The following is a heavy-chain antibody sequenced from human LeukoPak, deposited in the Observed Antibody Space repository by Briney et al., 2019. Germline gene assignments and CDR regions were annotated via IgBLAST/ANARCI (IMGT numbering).Heavy chain of an antibody. CDR2: IRAKVDGGTV. Sequence: GGSLRLSCAASGLSLGNAWMSWVRQVPGKGLEWLGRIRAKVDGGTVDYAAPMKGRFTISRDESENTLYLHLTSLKIEDAAVYYCTTLGGDNWCDWYFDLWGRGTLVTVSS. J-gene: IGHJ2*01. CDR3: TTLGGDNWCDWYFDL. D-gene: IGHD1-1*01. V-gene: IGHV3-15*01. CDR1: GLSLGNAW.